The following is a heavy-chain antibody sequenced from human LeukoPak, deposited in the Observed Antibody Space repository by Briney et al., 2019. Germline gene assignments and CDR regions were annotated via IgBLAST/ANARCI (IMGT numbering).Heavy chain of an antibody. CDR2: ISGSGAGT. CDR3: AKGSYSSGWANRY. J-gene: IGHJ4*02. D-gene: IGHD6-19*01. CDR1: GFTFSSYA. V-gene: IGHV3-23*01. Sequence: PGGSLRLSCAASGFTFSSYAMSWVRQAPGKGLEWVSAISGSGAGTYYADSVKGRFTISRDNSKNTLYLQMNSLRADDTAVYYCAKGSYSSGWANRYWGQGTLATVSS.